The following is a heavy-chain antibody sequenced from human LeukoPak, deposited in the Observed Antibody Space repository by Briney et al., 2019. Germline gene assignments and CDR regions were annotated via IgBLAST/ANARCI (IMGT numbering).Heavy chain of an antibody. CDR2: INHSGST. CDR3: ASRPHLYCSGGSCYSRYYYYGMDV. V-gene: IGHV4-34*01. Sequence: SETLSLTCAVYGGSFCGYYWSWIRQPPGKGLEWIGEINHSGSTNYNPSLKSRVTISVDTSKNQFSLKLSSVTAADTAVYYCASRPHLYCSGGSCYSRYYYYGMDVWGQGTTVTVSS. D-gene: IGHD2-15*01. CDR1: GGSFCGYY. J-gene: IGHJ6*02.